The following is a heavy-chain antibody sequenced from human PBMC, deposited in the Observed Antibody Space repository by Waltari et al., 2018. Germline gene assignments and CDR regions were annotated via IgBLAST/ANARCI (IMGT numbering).Heavy chain of an antibody. CDR1: GGSISSSSYY. V-gene: IGHV4-39*07. J-gene: IGHJ5*02. Sequence: QLQLQESGPGLVKPSETLSLTCTVSGGSISSSSYYCGWIPQPPGKGLEWIGSISYSGSTYYHPSLKSRVTISVDTSKNQFSLKLSSVTAADTAVYYCARGGDGYNTIDPWGQGTLVTVSS. CDR2: ISYSGST. D-gene: IGHD5-12*01. CDR3: ARGGDGYNTIDP.